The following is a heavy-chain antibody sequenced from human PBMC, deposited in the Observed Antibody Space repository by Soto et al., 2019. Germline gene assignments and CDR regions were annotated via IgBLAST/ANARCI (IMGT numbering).Heavy chain of an antibody. CDR2: IYYSGST. D-gene: IGHD6-6*01. CDR3: ARGRYSSSSNWFDP. V-gene: IGHV4-31*03. Sequence: QVQLQESGPGLVKPSQTLSLTCTVSGGSISSGDYYWSWIRQHPGKGLEGIGYIYYSGSTHYNPSLKSRVTMSVDTSENQFSLKLSSLTAADTAVYYCARGRYSSSSNWFDPWGQGTLVTVSS. J-gene: IGHJ5*02. CDR1: GGSISSGDYY.